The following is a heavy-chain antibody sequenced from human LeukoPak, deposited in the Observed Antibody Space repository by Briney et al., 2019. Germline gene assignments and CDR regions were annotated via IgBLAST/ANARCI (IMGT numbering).Heavy chain of an antibody. J-gene: IGHJ4*02. CDR1: GYTFTSYY. CDR3: ARDFAVDYFDY. D-gene: IGHD3-3*01. V-gene: IGHV1-46*01. CDR2: INPSGGST. Sequence: ASVKVSCKASGYTFTSYYMHWVRQAPGQGLEWMGIINPSGGSTSYAQKFQGRVTMTRDTSASTVYMELSSLRSEDTAVYYCARDFAVDYFDYWGQGTLVTVSS.